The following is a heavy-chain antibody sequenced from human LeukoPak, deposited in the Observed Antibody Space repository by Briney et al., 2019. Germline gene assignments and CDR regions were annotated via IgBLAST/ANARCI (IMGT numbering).Heavy chain of an antibody. J-gene: IGHJ4*02. CDR3: ARGESAAGDASEFAY. CDR2: INSDGSST. V-gene: IGHV3-74*01. Sequence: GGSLRLSCAVSGSTISNYYMHWVRQAPGKGLVWVSRINSDGSSTTYADSVKGRFTISRDNAKNTLYLQTNSLRAEDTAMYYCARGESAAGDASEFAYWGQGILVTVSS. CDR1: GSTISNYY. D-gene: IGHD6-13*01.